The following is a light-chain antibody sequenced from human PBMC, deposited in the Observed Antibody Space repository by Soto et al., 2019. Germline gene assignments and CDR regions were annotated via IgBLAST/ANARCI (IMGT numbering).Light chain of an antibody. V-gene: IGLV1-47*02. Sequence: QSVLTQPPSASGTPGQTVTISCSGSSFNIGFNYVYWYQQLPGMAPKLLIHSNDERPSGVPDRFSGSKSGTSASLAISGLRSEDEAEYYCAALDDSLSGGVFGNGTKVTVL. CDR2: SND. CDR3: AALDDSLSGGV. J-gene: IGLJ1*01. CDR1: SFNIGFNY.